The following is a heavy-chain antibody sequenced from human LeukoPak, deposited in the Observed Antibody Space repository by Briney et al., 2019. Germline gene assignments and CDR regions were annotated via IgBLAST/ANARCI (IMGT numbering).Heavy chain of an antibody. J-gene: IGHJ4*02. CDR1: GGTFSSYA. CDR3: ARGTKPGYSSGWLNY. CDR2: IIPIFGTA. D-gene: IGHD6-19*01. V-gene: IGHV1-69*05. Sequence: GASVKVSCKASGGTFSSYAISWVRQAPGQGLEWMGGIIPIFGTANYAQKFQGRVTITTDESTSTAYMELSSLRSEDTAVYYCARGTKPGYSSGWLNYWGQGTLVTVSS.